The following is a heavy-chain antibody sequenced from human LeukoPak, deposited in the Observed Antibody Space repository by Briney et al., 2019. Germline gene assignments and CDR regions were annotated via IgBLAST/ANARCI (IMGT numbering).Heavy chain of an antibody. Sequence: GGSLRLSCAASGFTFDDYGMSWVRQAPGKGLEWVSGINWNGGSTGYADSVKGRFTISRDNAKNSLYLQMNSLRAEDTALYYRARVAVAGTFFYFDYWGQGTLVTVSS. CDR2: INWNGGST. CDR3: ARVAVAGTFFYFDY. CDR1: GFTFDDYG. V-gene: IGHV3-20*04. J-gene: IGHJ4*02. D-gene: IGHD6-19*01.